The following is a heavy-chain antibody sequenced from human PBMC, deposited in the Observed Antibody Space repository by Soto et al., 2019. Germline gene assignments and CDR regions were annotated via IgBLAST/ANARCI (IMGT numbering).Heavy chain of an antibody. Sequence: EVQLLESGGGLLQPGGSLRLSCAVSGSTFSNDWMHWVRQAPGKGLVWVSHINSDGSSTNYADFVKGRFTIARDNAKNTVYLQMTSLRAEDTAVYYCARDRSYSLDVWGQGTPVTVSS. CDR2: INSDGSST. V-gene: IGHV3-74*01. J-gene: IGHJ6*02. CDR1: GSTFSNDW. CDR3: ARDRSYSLDV.